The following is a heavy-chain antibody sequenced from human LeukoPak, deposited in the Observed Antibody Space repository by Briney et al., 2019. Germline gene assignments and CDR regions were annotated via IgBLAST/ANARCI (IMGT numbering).Heavy chain of an antibody. J-gene: IGHJ4*02. D-gene: IGHD3-10*01. V-gene: IGHV3-23*01. CDR3: AKARPGLWFGEPPYFDY. Sequence: GGSLRLSCAASGFTLRSYAMSWVRQARGKGLEGVSAISGSGGSTYYADSVKGRFTISRDNSKNTLYLQMNSLRAEDTAVYYCAKARPGLWFGEPPYFDYWGQGTLVTVSS. CDR2: ISGSGGST. CDR1: GFTLRSYA.